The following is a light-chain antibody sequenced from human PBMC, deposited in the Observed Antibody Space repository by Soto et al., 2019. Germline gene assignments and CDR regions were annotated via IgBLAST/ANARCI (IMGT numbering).Light chain of an antibody. CDR1: QSVSSN. CDR3: QQYNNWPPWT. J-gene: IGKJ1*01. V-gene: IGKV3-15*01. Sequence: EIVMTQSPATLSVSPAERATLSCRASQSVSSNLAWYQQKPGQAPRLLIYGASTRATGIPARFSGSGSGTEFTLTISNLQSEDFAVYYCQQYNNWPPWTFGQGTKVDIK. CDR2: GAS.